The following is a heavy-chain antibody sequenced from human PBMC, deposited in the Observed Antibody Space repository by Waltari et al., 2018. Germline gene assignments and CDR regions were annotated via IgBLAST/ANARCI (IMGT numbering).Heavy chain of an antibody. D-gene: IGHD2-15*01. CDR3: ARDRGRGLYLDS. CDR2: VRGAGKT. Sequence: QLRLQESGPGLVKPSGTLSLTCTVSGDSMSTTDCWSWVRQPPGKGLEWIGQVRGAGKTNYHPAFASRVTVSLDTYNKQFSLRVTSATAADTAVYYCARDRGRGLYLDSWGPGTLVTVSP. J-gene: IGHJ4*02. CDR1: GDSMSTTDC. V-gene: IGHV4-4*02.